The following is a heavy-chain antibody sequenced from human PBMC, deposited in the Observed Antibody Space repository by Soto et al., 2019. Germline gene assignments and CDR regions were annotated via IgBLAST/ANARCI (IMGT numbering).Heavy chain of an antibody. CDR2: ISGSGGST. J-gene: IGHJ6*02. CDR1: GFTFSSYA. D-gene: IGHD3-3*01. V-gene: IGHV3-23*01. CDR3: ARFLEWLFSGMDV. Sequence: VGSLRLSCAASGFTFSSYAMSWVRQAPGKGLEWVSAISGSGGSTYYADSVKGRFTISRDNSKNTLYLQMNSLRAEDTAVYYCARFLEWLFSGMDVWGQGTTVTVSS.